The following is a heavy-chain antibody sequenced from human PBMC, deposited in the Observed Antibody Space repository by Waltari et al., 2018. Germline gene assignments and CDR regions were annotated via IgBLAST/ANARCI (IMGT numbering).Heavy chain of an antibody. J-gene: IGHJ3*02. Sequence: QVQLVQSGAEVKKPGSSVKVSCQASGGNFSSYAISWVRQAPGPGLEWMGGIIPIFGTANYAQKFQDRVTITTDESTSTAYMELSSLRSEDTAVYYCARGTEYGGLDAFDIWGQGTMVTVSS. V-gene: IGHV1-69*05. CDR1: GGNFSSYA. CDR3: ARGTEYGGLDAFDI. D-gene: IGHD5-12*01. CDR2: IIPIFGTA.